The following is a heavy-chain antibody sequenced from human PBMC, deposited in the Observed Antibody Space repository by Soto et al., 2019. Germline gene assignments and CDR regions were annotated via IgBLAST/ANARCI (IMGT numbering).Heavy chain of an antibody. CDR1: GGSISNDDYY. J-gene: IGHJ5*02. CDR3: AGVIMGYCSRGNCYSSFRFDP. V-gene: IGHV4-30-4*01. D-gene: IGHD2-15*01. CDR2: IYHSGST. Sequence: QVQLQESGPGLVKPSQTLSLTCTVSGGSISNDDYYWTWVRQPPGKGLEWIGHIYHSGSTYYNPSLQSRVTISGDTSKNQFSLKVISVTAADTAVYYCAGVIMGYCSRGNCYSSFRFDPWGQGTLVTVSS.